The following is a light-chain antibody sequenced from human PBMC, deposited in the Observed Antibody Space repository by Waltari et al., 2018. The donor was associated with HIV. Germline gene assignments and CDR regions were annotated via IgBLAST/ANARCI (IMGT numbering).Light chain of an antibody. CDR3: HQYHNWPPFT. CDR2: GAS. J-gene: IGKJ2*01. Sequence: EIVMTQSPATLSVSPGERANLSCRASQSVRNNLAWSQQKPGQAPRLLIYGASTRATGIPARFSGSGSGTEFTLTITSLQSEDFAVYYCHQYHNWPPFTFGQGTKLEI. V-gene: IGKV3-15*01. CDR1: QSVRNN.